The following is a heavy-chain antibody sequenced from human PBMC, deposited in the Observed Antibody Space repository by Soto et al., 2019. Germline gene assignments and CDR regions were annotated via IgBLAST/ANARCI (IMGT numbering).Heavy chain of an antibody. CDR3: ATAPGYCGSAPRDF. CDR1: GLTFMQAW. D-gene: IGHD6-25*01. CDR2: IRSQTDGRTT. V-gene: IGHV3-15*07. Sequence: DVQLVESGGGVVKAGGSLRRSCVGSGLTFMQAWINWLRQVPGKGVEWVARIRSQTDGRTTDYSAPVKGRFTISRDDSKNTLYLQMNSLKTDDTSIYYCATAPGYCGSAPRDFWGQETLVTVSS. J-gene: IGHJ4*02.